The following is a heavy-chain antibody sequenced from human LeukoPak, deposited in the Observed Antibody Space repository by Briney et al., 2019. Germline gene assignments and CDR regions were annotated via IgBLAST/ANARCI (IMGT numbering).Heavy chain of an antibody. V-gene: IGHV3-7*03. CDR1: GFTFGDYW. J-gene: IGHJ4*02. Sequence: PGGSLRLSCAASGFTFGDYWMSWVRQAPGKGLEWVANIKEDASEKYSVDSVKGRFTISRDNTKNSLCLQMNSLRAEDTALYYCARARTYDILTGSFDYWGQGTLVTVSS. CDR2: IKEDASEK. D-gene: IGHD3-9*01. CDR3: ARARTYDILTGSFDY.